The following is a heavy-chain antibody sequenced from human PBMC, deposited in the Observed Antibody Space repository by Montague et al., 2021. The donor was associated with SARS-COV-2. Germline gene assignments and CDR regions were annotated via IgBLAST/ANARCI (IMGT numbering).Heavy chain of an antibody. D-gene: IGHD3-22*01. CDR2: ISQSGRT. CDR3: ARGHLSVSMIVVVFTSASYYFDY. J-gene: IGHJ4*02. Sequence: SETLSLTCAVYGGSFGDDHWSWIRQPPGKGLEWIGNISQSGRTNYNPSLKSRVTISVDTSKNQFSLKPTSVTAADTAVYFCARGHLSVSMIVVVFTSASYYFDYWGQGALVTVSS. V-gene: IGHV4-34*01. CDR1: GGSFGDDH.